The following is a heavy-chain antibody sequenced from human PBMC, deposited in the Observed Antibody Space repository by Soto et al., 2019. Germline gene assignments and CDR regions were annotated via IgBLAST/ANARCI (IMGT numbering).Heavy chain of an antibody. CDR1: GCTFTSYA. CDR2: INAGNGNT. CDR3: AREGCSGGSCYSNPDFDY. Sequence: ASVKVSCKASGCTFTSYAMHWVRQAPGQRLEWMGWINAGNGNTKYSQKFQGRVTITRDTSASTAYMELSSLRSEDTAVYYCAREGCSGGSCYSNPDFDYWGQGTLVTVSS. D-gene: IGHD2-15*01. J-gene: IGHJ4*02. V-gene: IGHV1-3*01.